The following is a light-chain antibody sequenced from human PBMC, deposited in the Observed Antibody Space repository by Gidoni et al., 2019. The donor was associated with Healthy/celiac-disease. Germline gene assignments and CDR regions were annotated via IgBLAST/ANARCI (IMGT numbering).Light chain of an antibody. V-gene: IGKV4-1*01. CDR2: GAF. J-gene: IGKJ4*01. CDR3: QQYYSTLLT. Sequence: DIVMTQSPDSLAVSLGEWATINCTSSQSVLYSSTNKNYLAWYQQKPGQPPKLLIYGAFTRESGVPDRFSGRGSGTDFTLTISSLQAEDVAVYYCQQYYSTLLTFGGGTKVEIK. CDR1: QSVLYSSTNKNY.